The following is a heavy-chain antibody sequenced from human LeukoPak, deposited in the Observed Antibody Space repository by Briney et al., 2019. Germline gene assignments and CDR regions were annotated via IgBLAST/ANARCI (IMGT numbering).Heavy chain of an antibody. CDR3: ARVGRSDILTGYYRSFDY. Sequence: SVKVSCKASGGTFSSYAISWVRQAPGQGLEWMGGIIPIFGTANYAQKFQGRVTITADESTSTAYMELSSLRSEDTAVYYCARVGRSDILTGYYRSFDYWGQGNPGHRLL. CDR1: GGTFSSYA. D-gene: IGHD3-9*01. CDR2: IIPIFGTA. J-gene: IGHJ4*02. V-gene: IGHV1-69*01.